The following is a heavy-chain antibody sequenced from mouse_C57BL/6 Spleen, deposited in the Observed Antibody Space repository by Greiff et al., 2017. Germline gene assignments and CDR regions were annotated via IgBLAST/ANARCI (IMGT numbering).Heavy chain of an antibody. J-gene: IGHJ3*01. V-gene: IGHV2-2*01. CDR2: IWSGGST. Sequence: QVQLKQSGPGLVQPSQSLSITCTVSGFSLTSYGVHWVRQSPGKGLEWLGVIWSGGSTDYNAAFISRLSISKDNSKSQVFFKMNSLKADDTAIYYCARNSYSYWGQGTLVTVSA. CDR3: ARNSYSY. CDR1: GFSLTSYG. D-gene: IGHD1-1*01.